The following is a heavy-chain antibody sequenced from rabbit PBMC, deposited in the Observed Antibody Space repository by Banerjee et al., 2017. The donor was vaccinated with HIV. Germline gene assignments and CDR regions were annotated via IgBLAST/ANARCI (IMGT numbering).Heavy chain of an antibody. CDR2: INTSSGNT. CDR1: GFSFSNRYH. CDR3: ARDRDTGSVYYFDL. D-gene: IGHD8-1*01. Sequence: QSLEESGGDLVKPGASLTLTCTASGFSFSNRYHMCWVRQAPGKGLEWIACINTSSGNTVYASWAKGRFTISKTSSTTVTLQMTSLTAADTATYFCARDRDTGSVYYFDLWGPGTLVTVS. V-gene: IGHV1S40*01. J-gene: IGHJ4*01.